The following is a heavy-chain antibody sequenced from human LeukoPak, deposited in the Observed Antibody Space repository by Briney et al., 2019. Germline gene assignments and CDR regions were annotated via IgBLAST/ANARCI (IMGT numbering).Heavy chain of an antibody. D-gene: IGHD4-17*01. V-gene: IGHV3-11*01. J-gene: IGHJ5*02. CDR3: ERAVTYGDLNWFDP. Sequence: GGSLRLSCAASGFTFSDYYMSWIRQAPGKGLEWGSYISSSGSTIYYADSVKGRFTISRDNAKNSLYLQMNRLRAEDTAVYYCERAVTYGDLNWFDPWGQGTLVTVSS. CDR1: GFTFSDYY. CDR2: ISSSGSTI.